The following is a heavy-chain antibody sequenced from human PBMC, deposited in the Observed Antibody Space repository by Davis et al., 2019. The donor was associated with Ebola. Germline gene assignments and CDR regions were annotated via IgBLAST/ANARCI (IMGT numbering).Heavy chain of an antibody. CDR1: GFTVSSNY. J-gene: IGHJ4*02. Sequence: GESLKISCAASGFTVSSNYMSWVRQAPGKGLEWVANIKQDGSEKYYVDSVKGRFTISRDNAKNSLYLQMNSLRAEDTAVYYCAASAYWGQGTLVTVSS. V-gene: IGHV3-7*01. CDR3: AASAY. CDR2: IKQDGSEK.